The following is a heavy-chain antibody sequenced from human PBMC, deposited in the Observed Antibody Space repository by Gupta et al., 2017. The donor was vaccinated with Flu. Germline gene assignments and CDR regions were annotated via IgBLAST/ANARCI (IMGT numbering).Heavy chain of an antibody. CDR1: GGSISSSSYH. J-gene: IGHJ3*02. CDR2: IYYSGST. D-gene: IGHD3-22*01. CDR3: ASEGDSSAFDI. V-gene: IGHV4-39*01. Sequence: QLQLQESGPGLVKPSETLSLTCTVSGGSISSSSYHWGWIRQPPGKGLEWIGSIYYSGSTYYNPSLKSRVTISVDTSKNQFSLKLSSVTAADTAVYYCASEGDSSAFDIWGQGTMVTVSS.